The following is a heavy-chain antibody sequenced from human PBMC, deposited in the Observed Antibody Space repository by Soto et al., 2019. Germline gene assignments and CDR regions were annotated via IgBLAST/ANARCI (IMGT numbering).Heavy chain of an antibody. V-gene: IGHV1-69*01. CDR3: ARDLGIQLSRESDY. Sequence: QVQLVQSGAEVKKPGSSVKVSCNASGGTFSSSAISWVRQAPGQGLEWMGGIIPIFGTANYAQKFQGRVTITADESTSTAYMELSSLRSEDTAVYYCARDLGIQLSRESDYWGQGTLVTVSS. D-gene: IGHD5-18*01. CDR1: GGTFSSSA. J-gene: IGHJ4*02. CDR2: IIPIFGTA.